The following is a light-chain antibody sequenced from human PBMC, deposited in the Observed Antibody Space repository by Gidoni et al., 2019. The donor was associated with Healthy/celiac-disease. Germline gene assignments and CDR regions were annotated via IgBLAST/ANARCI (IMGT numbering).Light chain of an antibody. V-gene: IGLV1-40*01. Sequence: QSVLTQPPSVSGAPRPRVTISCTGSSSNIGAGYDVHWYQQLPGTAPKLLIYGNSNRPSGVPDRFSGSKSGTSASLAITGLQAEDEADYYCQSYDSSLSVVFGGGTKLTVL. CDR1: SSNIGAGYD. CDR2: GNS. J-gene: IGLJ2*01. CDR3: QSYDSSLSVV.